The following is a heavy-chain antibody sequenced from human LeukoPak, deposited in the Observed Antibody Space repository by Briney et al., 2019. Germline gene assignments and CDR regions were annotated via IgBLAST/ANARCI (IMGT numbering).Heavy chain of an antibody. CDR2: INPSGGST. CDR1: GYTFTSYY. CDR3: ATTTIAAPMVPSNRDWFDP. V-gene: IGHV1-46*01. J-gene: IGHJ5*02. D-gene: IGHD6-13*01. Sequence: ASVKVSCKASGYTFTSYYMHWVRQAPGQGLEWMGIINPSGGSTSYAQKFQGRVTMTEDTSTDTAYMELSSLRSEDTAVYYCATTTIAAPMVPSNRDWFDPWGQGTLVTVSS.